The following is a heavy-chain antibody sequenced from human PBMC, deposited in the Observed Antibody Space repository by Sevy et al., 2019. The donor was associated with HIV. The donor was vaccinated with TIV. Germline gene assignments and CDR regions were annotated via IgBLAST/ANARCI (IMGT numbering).Heavy chain of an antibody. V-gene: IGHV1-24*01. CDR3: AKNGRYFSGSNFYSAEGLFDP. CDR2: FDPEDGET. Sequence: ASVKVSCKVSGYTLTELSMHWVRQAPGKGLEWMGGFDPEDGETVYAQKFQGRVTVTEDTSTDTAYMELSSLRSEDTGVYYCAKNGRYFSGSNFYSAEGLFDPWGQGTLVTVSS. J-gene: IGHJ5*02. D-gene: IGHD2-15*01. CDR1: GYTLTELS.